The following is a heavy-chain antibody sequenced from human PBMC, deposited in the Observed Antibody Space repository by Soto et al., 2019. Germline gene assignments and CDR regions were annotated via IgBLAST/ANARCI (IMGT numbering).Heavy chain of an antibody. V-gene: IGHV3-74*01. D-gene: IGHD3-22*01. CDR3: ARPRYDGSGTPFDH. Sequence: EVQLVESGGGIVQPGGSLRLSCAASGFTFSSYWMHWVRQVPGKGLVWVSRINSDGSSTSYADSVKGRFTISRDNAKNTLYLQMNSLTGEDTAVYYCARPRYDGSGTPFDHWGQGTLVTVS. CDR2: INSDGSST. CDR1: GFTFSSYW. J-gene: IGHJ4*02.